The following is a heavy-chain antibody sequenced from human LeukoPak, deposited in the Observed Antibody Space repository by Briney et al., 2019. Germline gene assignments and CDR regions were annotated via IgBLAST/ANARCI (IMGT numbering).Heavy chain of an antibody. D-gene: IGHD3-10*01. CDR1: GFTFSDYY. V-gene: IGHV3-11*01. Sequence: GGSLRLSCAASGFTFSDYYMSWIRQAPGKGLEWVSYISSSGSTIYYADSVKGRFTISRDNAKNSLYLQMNSLRSEDTAVYYCARERIFEVRGVKAFDYWGQGTLVTVSS. CDR2: ISSSGSTI. J-gene: IGHJ4*02. CDR3: ARERIFEVRGVKAFDY.